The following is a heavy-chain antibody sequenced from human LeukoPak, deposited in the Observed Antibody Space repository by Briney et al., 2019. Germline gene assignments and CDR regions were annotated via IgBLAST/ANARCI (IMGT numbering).Heavy chain of an antibody. CDR1: GYTFTGYY. CDR2: INPNSGGT. J-gene: IGHJ4*02. CDR3: ASPFVVGAIPIFDY. D-gene: IGHD1-26*01. V-gene: IGHV1-2*06. Sequence: ASVKVSCKASGYTFTGYYMHWVRQAPGQGLEWMGRINPNSGGTNYAQKFQGRVTMTRDTSISTAYMELSRLRSDDTAVYYCASPFVVGAIPIFDYWGQGTLVTVSS.